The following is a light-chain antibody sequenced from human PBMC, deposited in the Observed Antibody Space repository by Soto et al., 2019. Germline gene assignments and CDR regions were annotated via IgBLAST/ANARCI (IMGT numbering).Light chain of an antibody. V-gene: IGLV1-40*01. CDR2: VNT. CDR3: QSYDNRLGGSRV. CDR1: TSNIGANFD. Sequence: QSVLTQPPSVSGAPGQRVSISCSGNTSNIGANFDVNWYQQFPGAAPELLISVNTNRPSGVPDRFSASKSGTSASLAITGLQTEDEADYYCQSYDNRLGGSRVFGGGTKLTVL. J-gene: IGLJ3*02.